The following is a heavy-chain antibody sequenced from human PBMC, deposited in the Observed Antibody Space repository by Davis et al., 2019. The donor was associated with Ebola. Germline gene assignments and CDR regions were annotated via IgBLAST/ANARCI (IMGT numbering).Heavy chain of an antibody. J-gene: IGHJ6*02. Sequence: PGGSLRLSCAASGFTFSSFGMSWVRQAPGKWLEWISAMSASGCVTQYADSVKGRFAISRDNSKNTLYLQMNSLRAEDTAVYYCAKSSVAGTSGMDVWGQGTTVTVSS. CDR2: MSASGCVT. D-gene: IGHD6-19*01. V-gene: IGHV3-23*01. CDR1: GFTFSSFG. CDR3: AKSSVAGTSGMDV.